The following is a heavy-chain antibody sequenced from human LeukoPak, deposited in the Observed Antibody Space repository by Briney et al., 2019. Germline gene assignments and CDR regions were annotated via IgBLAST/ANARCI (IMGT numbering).Heavy chain of an antibody. V-gene: IGHV3-53*01. D-gene: IGHD3-16*01. CDR1: GFTNY. CDR2: THSDGST. Sequence: QPGGSLRLSCAASGFTNYMSWVRQAPGKGLEWVSLTHSDGSTYYADSVKGRFTISRDKSENSLHLQMNTLRAEDTAVYYCARGENGIGAAFDIWGQGTVVIVSS. J-gene: IGHJ3*02. CDR3: ARGENGIGAAFDI.